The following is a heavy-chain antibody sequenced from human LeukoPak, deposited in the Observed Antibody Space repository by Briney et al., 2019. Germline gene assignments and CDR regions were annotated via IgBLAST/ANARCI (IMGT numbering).Heavy chain of an antibody. CDR1: GYSISSGYY. J-gene: IGHJ6*03. D-gene: IGHD1-26*01. Sequence: PSETLSLTCTVSGYSISSGYYWGWIRQPPGKGLEWIGSIYHSGRTFYNPSLKSRVTISVDTSKPQFYLELSSVTAADTAVYYCARARYREINYAYAGGFYYMDVWGKGTTVTVSS. CDR3: ARARYREINYAYAGGFYYMDV. V-gene: IGHV4-38-2*02. CDR2: IYHSGRT.